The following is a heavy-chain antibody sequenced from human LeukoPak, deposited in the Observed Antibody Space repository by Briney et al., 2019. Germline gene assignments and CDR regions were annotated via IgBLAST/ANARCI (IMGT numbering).Heavy chain of an antibody. CDR1: GIALSTSV. Sequence: GGSLRLSCVASGIALSTSVMTWVRQVPGKGLEYISTITSVGDTYYLDSLRGRLTISRDLSKSTVYLALYSLRAEDPAVYSCVTRPNYGGGNYVFEHWGHGTLVTVSS. CDR3: VTRPNYGGGNYVFEH. CDR2: ITSVGDT. D-gene: IGHD4-23*01. V-gene: IGHV3-53*01. J-gene: IGHJ4*01.